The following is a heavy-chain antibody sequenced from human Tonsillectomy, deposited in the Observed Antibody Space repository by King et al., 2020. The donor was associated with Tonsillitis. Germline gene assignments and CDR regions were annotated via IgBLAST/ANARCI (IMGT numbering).Heavy chain of an antibody. V-gene: IGHV3-7*01. D-gene: IGHD7-27*01. J-gene: IGHJ4*02. Sequence: VQLVESGGGLVQPGGSLRLSCAASDLTFSTYWMSWIRQAPGKGLEWVANITHDGSDTTYVDSVKGRFTVSRDNAKNSLYLEMNRLRAEDTALYYCARNPAWGALDSWGQGALVTVSS. CDR2: ITHDGSDT. CDR3: ARNPAWGALDS. CDR1: DLTFSTYW.